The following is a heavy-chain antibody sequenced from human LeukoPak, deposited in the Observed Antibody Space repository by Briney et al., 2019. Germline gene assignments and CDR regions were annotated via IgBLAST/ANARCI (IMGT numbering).Heavy chain of an antibody. J-gene: IGHJ4*02. D-gene: IGHD6-13*01. CDR2: LYYSGKT. V-gene: IGHV4-39*01. CDR3: ARQRIAAAGNPYFDY. Sequence: SDTLSLTCIISGGYISSTTYYWGWIRQPPGKGLEWIGTLYYSGKTYYNPSLKSRVTISIDTSKNQFSLKLTSATAADTAVYYCARQRIAAAGNPYFDYWGQGTLVTVSS. CDR1: GGYISSTTYY.